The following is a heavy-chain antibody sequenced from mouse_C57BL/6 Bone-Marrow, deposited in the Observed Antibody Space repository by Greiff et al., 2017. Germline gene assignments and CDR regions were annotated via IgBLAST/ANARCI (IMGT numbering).Heavy chain of an antibody. J-gene: IGHJ1*03. V-gene: IGHV5-16*01. CDR1: GFTFSDYY. Sequence: EVKVVESEGGLVQPGSSMKLSCTASGFTFSDYYMAWVRQVPEKGLEWVANINYDGSSTYYLDSLKSRFIISRDNAKNILYLQMSSLKSEDTATYYCARSGYGSSYGYFDVWGTGTTVTVSS. CDR3: ARSGYGSSYGYFDV. CDR2: INYDGSST. D-gene: IGHD1-1*01.